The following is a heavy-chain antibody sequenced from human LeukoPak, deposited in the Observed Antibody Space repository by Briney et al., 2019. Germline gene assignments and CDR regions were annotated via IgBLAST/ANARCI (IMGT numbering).Heavy chain of an antibody. CDR1: GGSISSGTYY. J-gene: IGHJ4*02. CDR2: IYYSGST. Sequence: SETLSLTCIVSGGSISSGTYYWSWIRQPPGEGLEWIGYIYYSGSTNYNPSLKSRVTISVDTSKNQFSLKLSSVTAADTAVYYCARGVYSSSDFDYWGQGTLVTVSS. D-gene: IGHD6-6*01. CDR3: ARGVYSSSDFDY. V-gene: IGHV4-61*01.